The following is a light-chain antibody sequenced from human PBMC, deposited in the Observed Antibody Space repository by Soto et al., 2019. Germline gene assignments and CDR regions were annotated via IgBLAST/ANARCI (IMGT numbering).Light chain of an antibody. CDR3: QQYGSSPPWT. CDR2: GAS. CDR1: QSVSSN. J-gene: IGKJ1*01. V-gene: IGKV3-20*01. Sequence: EVVLTQSPATLSLSPGERATLSCRASQSVSSNLAWYQQKPGQPPRLLIYGASSRATGIPDRFSGSGSGTDFTLTISRLEPEDFAVYYCQQYGSSPPWTFGQGTKVDIK.